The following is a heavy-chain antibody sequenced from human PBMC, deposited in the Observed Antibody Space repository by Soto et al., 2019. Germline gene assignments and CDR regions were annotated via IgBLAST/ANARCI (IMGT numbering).Heavy chain of an antibody. CDR3: AKDNPPNYDFWSGYFGVFDY. CDR1: GYTFTSFD. CDR2: MNPDSGDT. D-gene: IGHD3-3*01. Sequence: ASVKVSCKASGYTFTSFDINWVRQATGQGLEWMGWMNPDSGDTGYTQRFQGRVTMTRDISISTAYMELRAEDTAVYYCAKDNPPNYDFWSGYFGVFDYWGQGTLVTVSS. V-gene: IGHV1-8*01. J-gene: IGHJ4*02.